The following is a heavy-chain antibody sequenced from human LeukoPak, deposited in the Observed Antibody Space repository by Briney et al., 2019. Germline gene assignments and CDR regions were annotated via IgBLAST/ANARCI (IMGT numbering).Heavy chain of an antibody. CDR2: INHSGST. CDR1: GGSFSGYY. CDR3: ARASYSYDISGWVPFDY. J-gene: IGHJ4*02. V-gene: IGHV4-34*01. D-gene: IGHD3-22*01. Sequence: SETLSLTCAVYGGSFSGYYWSWIRQPPGKGLEWIGEINHSGSTNYNPSLKSRVTISVDTSKNQFSLRLSSVTAADTAVYYCARASYSYDISGWVPFDYWGQGTLVTVSS.